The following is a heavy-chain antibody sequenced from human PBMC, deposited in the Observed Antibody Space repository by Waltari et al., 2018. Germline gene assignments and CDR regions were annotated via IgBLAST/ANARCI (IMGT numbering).Heavy chain of an antibody. D-gene: IGHD3-10*01. CDR1: GYSISSGYY. CDR3: ARGSRRETSSRFDY. J-gene: IGHJ4*02. CDR2: IYHSGST. Sequence: QVQLQESGPGLVKPSETLSLTCAVSGYSISSGYYWGWIRKPPGKGLEWIGSIYHSGSTYYNPSLKSRVTISVDTSKNQFSLKLSSVTAADTAVYYCARGSRRETSSRFDYWGQGTLVTVSS. V-gene: IGHV4-38-2*01.